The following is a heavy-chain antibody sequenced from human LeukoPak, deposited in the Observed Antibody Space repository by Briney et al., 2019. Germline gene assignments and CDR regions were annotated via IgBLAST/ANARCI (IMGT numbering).Heavy chain of an antibody. CDR3: ARGGVPAASWFDP. Sequence: ASVTVSCTASGYTFTSYDINWVRQAPGQGLEWMGWMNPNSGNTGYAQKFQGRVTMTRNTSISTAYMELSSLRSEDTAVYYCARGGVPAASWFDPWGQGTLVTVSS. D-gene: IGHD2-2*01. CDR2: MNPNSGNT. J-gene: IGHJ5*02. CDR1: GYTFTSYD. V-gene: IGHV1-8*01.